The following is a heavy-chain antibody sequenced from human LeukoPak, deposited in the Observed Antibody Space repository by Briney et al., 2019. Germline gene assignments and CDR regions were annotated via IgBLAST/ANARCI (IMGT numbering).Heavy chain of an antibody. V-gene: IGHV3-66*01. CDR3: ARDRTVEYSSGWQGFVY. D-gene: IGHD6-19*01. J-gene: IGHJ4*02. CDR2: IYSGGST. Sequence: EGSLRLSCAASGFTVSSNYMSWVRQAPGKGLEWVSVIYSGGSTYYADSVKGRFTISRDNSKNTLYLQMNSLRAEDTAVYYCARDRTVEYSSGWQGFVYWGQGTLVTVSS. CDR1: GFTVSSNY.